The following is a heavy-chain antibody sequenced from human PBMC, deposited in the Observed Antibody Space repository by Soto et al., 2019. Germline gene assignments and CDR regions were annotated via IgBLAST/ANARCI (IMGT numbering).Heavy chain of an antibody. V-gene: IGHV1-69*02. J-gene: IGHJ4*02. Sequence: QVQLVQSGAEVEKPGSSVKVSCKVSGGTTSSYTIGWVRQAPGQGLQWMGNIVPMIGKVDYAQTFQDRVTLTADKSTRTVYMELRSLRSEDTAVSFCALRTGNWTPLGDWGQGTLVTVSS. CDR2: IVPMIGKV. D-gene: IGHD1-1*01. CDR1: GGTTSSYT. CDR3: ALRTGNWTPLGD.